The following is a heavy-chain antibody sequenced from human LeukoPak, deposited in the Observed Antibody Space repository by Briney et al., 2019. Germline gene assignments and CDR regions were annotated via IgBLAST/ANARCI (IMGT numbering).Heavy chain of an antibody. D-gene: IGHD1-26*01. CDR2: IKQDGSEK. CDR1: GFTFSSYE. J-gene: IGHJ4*02. V-gene: IGHV3-7*01. Sequence: QAGGSLRLSCAASGFTFSSYEMNWVRQAPGKGLEWVANIKQDGSEKYYVDSVKGRFTIPRDNAKNSLYLQMNSLRAEDTAVYYCARDKIVGATYFDYWGQGTLVTVSS. CDR3: ARDKIVGATYFDY.